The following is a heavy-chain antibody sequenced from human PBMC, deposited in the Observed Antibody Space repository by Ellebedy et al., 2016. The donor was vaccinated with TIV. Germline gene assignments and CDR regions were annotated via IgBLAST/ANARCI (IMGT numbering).Heavy chain of an antibody. J-gene: IGHJ4*02. CDR3: AKRDHSDSTTFSPLFAS. V-gene: IGHV3-23*01. CDR2: ITNSGTST. CDR1: GFTFSNNA. Sequence: GESLKISCAASGFTFSNNAMSWVRQAPGKGLEWISAITNSGTSTYYAESVKDRFTISRDNSKSTLYVQMNSLRVEDTAIYYCAKRDHSDSTTFSPLFASWGLGTLVIVSS. D-gene: IGHD2/OR15-2a*01.